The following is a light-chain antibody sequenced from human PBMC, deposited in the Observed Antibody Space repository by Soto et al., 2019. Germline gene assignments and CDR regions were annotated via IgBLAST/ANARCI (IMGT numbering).Light chain of an antibody. CDR2: KTS. V-gene: IGKV1-5*03. CDR3: QQYNSFPGT. Sequence: DIQMTQSPSTLSASVGDRVTITCRASQSISAWLAWYQQKPGKPPKILISKTSHLENGVPARFSGSGPGKEFTLTIRRLQPDDFANYYCQQYNSFPGTFGQGTQVE. CDR1: QSISAW. J-gene: IGKJ1*01.